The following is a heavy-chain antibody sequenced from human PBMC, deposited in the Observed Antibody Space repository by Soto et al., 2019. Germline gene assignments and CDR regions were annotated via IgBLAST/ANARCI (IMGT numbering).Heavy chain of an antibody. V-gene: IGHV4-34*01. Sequence: QVQLQQWGAGLLKPSETLSLTCAVYGGSFSGYYWTWIRQPPGTGLEWIGEINHSGSTNYNPSLKCRFTISVDTSKNQFSLKLTSVTAADTAVYYCARDKITGLLDYWGQGTLVTVSS. CDR3: ARDKITGLLDY. CDR1: GGSFSGYY. J-gene: IGHJ4*02. D-gene: IGHD2-8*02. CDR2: INHSGST.